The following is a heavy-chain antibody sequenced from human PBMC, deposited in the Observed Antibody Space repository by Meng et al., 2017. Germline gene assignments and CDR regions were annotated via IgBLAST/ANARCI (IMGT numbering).Heavy chain of an antibody. J-gene: IGHJ5*02. CDR3: ASKGGLSTYNWFDP. V-gene: IGHV4-31*03. Sequence: QGQREKSGPGLVEPSQPLSLTCTVSGGSISSGGYYWSWIRQHPGKGLEWIGYIYYSGSTYYNPSLKSRVTISVDTSKNQFSLKLSSVTAADTAVYYCASKGGLSTYNWFDPWGQGTLVTVSS. CDR2: IYYSGST. D-gene: IGHD5-12*01. CDR1: GGSISSGGYY.